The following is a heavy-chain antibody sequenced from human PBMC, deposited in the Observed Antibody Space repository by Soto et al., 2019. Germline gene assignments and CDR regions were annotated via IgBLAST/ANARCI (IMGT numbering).Heavy chain of an antibody. J-gene: IGHJ6*03. CDR3: ARVSKIVGATGGWYYYYMDV. V-gene: IGHV6-1*01. D-gene: IGHD1-26*01. CDR2: TYYRSKWYN. CDR1: GDSVSSNSAA. Sequence: SQTLSLTCAISGDSVSSNSAAWNWIRQSPSRGLEWLGRTYYRSKWYNDYAVSVKSRITINPDTSKNQFSLQLNSVTPEDTAVYYCARVSKIVGATGGWYYYYMDVWSKGTTVTVSS.